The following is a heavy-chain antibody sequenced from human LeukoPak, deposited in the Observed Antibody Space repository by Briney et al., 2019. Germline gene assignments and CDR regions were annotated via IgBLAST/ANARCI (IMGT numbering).Heavy chain of an antibody. CDR1: GFPFSRYS. J-gene: IGHJ4*02. D-gene: IGHD4-17*01. CDR2: LSSSSSTI. Sequence: GGSLTLSCAASGFPFSRYSMNWVPQAPGKGLEGVSYLSSSSSTIYYAVSVKGRFPLSRDNAKPSLYLQMNSLRDGDWTVYYCASWGRWEDYGDYHFDYWGGGALVTASS. V-gene: IGHV3-48*02. CDR3: ASWGRWEDYGDYHFDY.